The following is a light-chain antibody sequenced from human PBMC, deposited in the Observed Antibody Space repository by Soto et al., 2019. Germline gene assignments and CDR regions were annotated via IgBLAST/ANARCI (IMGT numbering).Light chain of an antibody. V-gene: IGKV3-20*01. CDR3: QQYGTSPVT. CDR2: AAS. Sequence: EIVMTQSPATLSVSPGERATLSCRASQSVGSDLAWYQQKPGQAPRLVIYAASSRATGIPDRFSGSGSGTDFTLTISRLEPEDFAVYHCQQYGTSPVTFGGGTKVDIK. J-gene: IGKJ4*01. CDR1: QSVGSD.